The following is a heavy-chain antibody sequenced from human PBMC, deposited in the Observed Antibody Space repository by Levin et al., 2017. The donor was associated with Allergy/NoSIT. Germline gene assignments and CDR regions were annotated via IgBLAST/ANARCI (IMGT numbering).Heavy chain of an antibody. Sequence: GESLKISCAASGFTFSTYAMSWVRQAPGKGLEWVSAISGGGSTFYADSVKGRFTISRDNSKNTLFLQMNSLRAEDTALYYCAKDPIGTTGQFEYWGQGTLVTVSS. CDR1: GFTFSTYA. CDR2: ISGGGST. D-gene: IGHD1-7*01. V-gene: IGHV3-23*01. CDR3: AKDPIGTTGQFEY. J-gene: IGHJ4*02.